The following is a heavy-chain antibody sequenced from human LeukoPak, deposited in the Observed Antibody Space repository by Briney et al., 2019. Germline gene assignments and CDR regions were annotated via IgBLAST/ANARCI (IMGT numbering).Heavy chain of an antibody. D-gene: IGHD3-10*01. Sequence: TSETLSLTCTVSGGSISSYYWSWIRQPPGKGLDWIGYIYFSGSTDYNPSLKSRLTISVDTSKNQFSLKLNSVTAADTAVYYCARHADGSGSSSWSYGMDVWGQGTTVTVSS. V-gene: IGHV4-59*08. CDR2: IYFSGST. CDR1: GGSISSYY. J-gene: IGHJ6*02. CDR3: ARHADGSGSSSWSYGMDV.